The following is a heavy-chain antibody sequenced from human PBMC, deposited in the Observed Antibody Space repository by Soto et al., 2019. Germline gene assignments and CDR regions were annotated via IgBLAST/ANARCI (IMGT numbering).Heavy chain of an antibody. CDR3: AKDKGRRYFDY. CDR2: ISSDGSTE. Sequence: PGGSLRLSCAVSGIIFSNAGMHWVRQAPGKGLEWVALISSDGSTEHYADSVKGRFTVSRDNSKNTLYLQMNSLRVEDTAVYFCAKDKGRRYFDYWGQGTLVTVSS. V-gene: IGHV3-30*18. J-gene: IGHJ4*02. D-gene: IGHD1-26*01. CDR1: GIIFSNAG.